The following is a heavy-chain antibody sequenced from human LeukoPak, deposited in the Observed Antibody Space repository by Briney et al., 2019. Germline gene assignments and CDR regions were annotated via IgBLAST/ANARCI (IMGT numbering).Heavy chain of an antibody. CDR1: GDSVSSNSAT. Sequence: SQTLSLTCAISGDSVSSNSATWNWIRQSPSRGLKWLGRTYYRSKWYNDYAVSVKSRITINPDTSKNQFSLQLNSVTPEDTAVYYCAREPYTSSWEYYYYYYGLDVWGQGTTVTVSS. CDR2: TYYRSKWYN. V-gene: IGHV6-1*01. J-gene: IGHJ6*02. D-gene: IGHD6-13*01. CDR3: AREPYTSSWEYYYYYYGLDV.